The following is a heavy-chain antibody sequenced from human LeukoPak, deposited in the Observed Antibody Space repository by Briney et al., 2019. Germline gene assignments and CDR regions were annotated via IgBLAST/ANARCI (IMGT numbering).Heavy chain of an antibody. D-gene: IGHD6-19*01. CDR2: INPSGGST. CDR1: GYTFTSYY. J-gene: IGHJ3*02. V-gene: IGHV1-46*01. CDR3: ATDPPIPVAIYGI. Sequence: ASVKVSCKASGYTFTSYYMHWVRQAPGQGLEWMGIINPSGGSTSYAQKFQGRVTVTEDTSTDTAYMELSSLTSDDTAVYYCATDPPIPVAIYGIWGQGTMVTVSS.